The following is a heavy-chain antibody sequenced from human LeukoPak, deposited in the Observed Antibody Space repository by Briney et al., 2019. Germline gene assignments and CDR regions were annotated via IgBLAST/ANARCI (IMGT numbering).Heavy chain of an antibody. CDR3: ARGPRGSGWAHDAFDI. Sequence: ASVKVSCKASGYTFSSYDINWARQASGQGLEWMGWMNPNSGNTGYAEKFQGRVTMTRDTSINTAYMDLSSLESDDTAVYYCARGPRGSGWAHDAFDIWGQGTMVTVSS. V-gene: IGHV1-8*01. J-gene: IGHJ3*02. CDR1: GYTFSSYD. D-gene: IGHD6-19*01. CDR2: MNPNSGNT.